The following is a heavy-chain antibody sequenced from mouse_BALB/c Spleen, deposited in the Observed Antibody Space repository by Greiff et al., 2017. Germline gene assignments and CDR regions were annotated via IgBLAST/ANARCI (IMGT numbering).Heavy chain of an antibody. CDR1: GYTFTSYT. V-gene: IGHV1-4*01. Sequence: QVQLKQSGAELARPGASVKMSCKASGYTFTSYTMHWVKQRPGQGLEWIGYINPSSGYTNYNQKFKDKATLTADKSSSTAYMQLSSLTSEDSAVYYCARGGGGFPYAMDYWGQGTSVTVSS. CDR2: INPSSGYT. CDR3: ARGGGGFPYAMDY. J-gene: IGHJ4*01.